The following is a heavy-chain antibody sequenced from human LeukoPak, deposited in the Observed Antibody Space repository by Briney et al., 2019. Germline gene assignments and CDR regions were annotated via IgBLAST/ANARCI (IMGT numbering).Heavy chain of an antibody. Sequence: SETLSLTCAVYGGSFSGYYWRWIRQPPGKGLEWIGEINHSGSTNYNPSLKSRVTISVDTSKNQFSLKLSSVTAADTAVYYCARLNLYCSSTSCSKPRPYYFYYGMDVWGQGTTVTVSS. V-gene: IGHV4-34*01. CDR3: ARLNLYCSSTSCSKPRPYYFYYGMDV. J-gene: IGHJ6*02. CDR2: INHSGST. CDR1: GGSFSGYY. D-gene: IGHD2-2*01.